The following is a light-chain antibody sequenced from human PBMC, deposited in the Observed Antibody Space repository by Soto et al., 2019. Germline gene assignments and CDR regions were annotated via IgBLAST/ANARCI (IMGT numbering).Light chain of an antibody. Sequence: DIQMTQSPSPLSASVGDRVTITCRASQSISSWLAWYQQKPGKAPKLLIYDASSLESGVPSRFSGSGSGPEFTLTISSLQPDDFATYYCQQYNSYWTFGQGTKVDIK. CDR3: QQYNSYWT. CDR2: DAS. CDR1: QSISSW. V-gene: IGKV1-5*01. J-gene: IGKJ1*01.